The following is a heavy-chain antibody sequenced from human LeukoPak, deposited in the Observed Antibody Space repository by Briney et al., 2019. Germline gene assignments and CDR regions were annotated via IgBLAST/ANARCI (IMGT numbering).Heavy chain of an antibody. Sequence: GGSLRLSCAASGFTFSNYAMNWVRQAPGKGLEWVSVIYSGGSTYYADSVKGRFTISRDNSKNTRYLQMNSLRAEDTAVYYCARAGCSGGSCYPTFYYYYGMDVWGQGTTVTVSS. V-gene: IGHV3-53*01. D-gene: IGHD2-15*01. J-gene: IGHJ6*02. CDR2: IYSGGST. CDR1: GFTFSNYA. CDR3: ARAGCSGGSCYPTFYYYYGMDV.